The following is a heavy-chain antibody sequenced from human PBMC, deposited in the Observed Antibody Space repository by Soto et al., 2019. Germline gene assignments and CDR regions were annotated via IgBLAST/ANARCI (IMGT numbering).Heavy chain of an antibody. CDR3: ARQGVGYCISTSCLPTPYYYYGMDV. CDR1: GGSISSSSYY. V-gene: IGHV4-39*01. CDR2: IYYSGST. Sequence: SETLSLTCTVSGGSISSSSYYWGWIRQPPGKGLEWIGGIYYSGSTYYNTSLKSRVTISVDTSKNQFSLKLSSVTAADTAVYYCARQGVGYCISTSCLPTPYYYYGMDVWGQGTTVT. D-gene: IGHD2-2*03. J-gene: IGHJ6*02.